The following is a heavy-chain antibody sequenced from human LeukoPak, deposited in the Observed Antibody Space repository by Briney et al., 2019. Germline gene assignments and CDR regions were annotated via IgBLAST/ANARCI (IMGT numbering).Heavy chain of an antibody. CDR3: ARAGRGYSYGRPDY. Sequence: PGGSLRLSCAASGFTVSSNYMSWVRQAPGKGLEWVSVIYSGGSTYYADSVKGRFTISRDNSKNTLYLQMNSLRAEDTAVYYCARAGRGYSYGRPDYWGQGTLVTVSS. CDR2: IYSGGST. V-gene: IGHV3-53*01. J-gene: IGHJ4*02. CDR1: GFTVSSNY. D-gene: IGHD5-18*01.